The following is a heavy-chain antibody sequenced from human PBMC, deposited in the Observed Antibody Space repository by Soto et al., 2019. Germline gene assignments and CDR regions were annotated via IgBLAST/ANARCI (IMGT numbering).Heavy chain of an antibody. V-gene: IGHV3-49*03. CDR3: TRVGSSSWYPHWFDP. CDR1: GLTLGEYA. J-gene: IGHJ5*02. CDR2: IRSKAYGGTT. D-gene: IGHD6-13*01. Sequence: GDLRLPCTASGLTLGEYAMSWFRQAPGKGLEWGGFIRSKAYGGTTEYAASVKGRFTISRDDSKSIAYLQMNSLKTEDTAVYYCTRVGSSSWYPHWFDPWGQGTLVTVSS.